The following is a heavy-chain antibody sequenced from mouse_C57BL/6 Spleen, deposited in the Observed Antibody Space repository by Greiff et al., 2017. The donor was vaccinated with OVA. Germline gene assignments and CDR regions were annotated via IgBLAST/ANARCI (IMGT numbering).Heavy chain of an antibody. CDR2: FHPYNDDT. V-gene: IGHV1-47*01. CDR1: GYTFTTYP. J-gene: IGHJ2*01. CDR3: ARGGYYGSRGNYFDY. D-gene: IGHD1-1*01. Sequence: VQLVESGAELVKPGASVKMSCKASGYTFTTYPIEWMKQNHGKSLEWIGNFHPYNDDTKYNEKFKGKATLTVEKSSSTVYLELSRLTSDDSAVYYCARGGYYGSRGNYFDYWGQGTTLTVSS.